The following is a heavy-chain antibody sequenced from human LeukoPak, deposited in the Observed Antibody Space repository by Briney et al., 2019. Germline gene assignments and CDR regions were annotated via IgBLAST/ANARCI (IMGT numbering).Heavy chain of an antibody. V-gene: IGHV3-49*03. CDR1: GFTFGDYA. J-gene: IGHJ6*02. Sequence: GGSLRLSCTASGFTFGDYAMSWFRQAPGKGLEWVGFIRSKAYGGTTEYAASVKGRFTMSRDDSESIAYLQMNSLKTEDTAVYYCTRVLEEDTMVRGVIVLYYYGMDVWGQGTTVTVSS. D-gene: IGHD3-10*01. CDR3: TRVLEEDTMVRGVIVLYYYGMDV. CDR2: IRSKAYGGTT.